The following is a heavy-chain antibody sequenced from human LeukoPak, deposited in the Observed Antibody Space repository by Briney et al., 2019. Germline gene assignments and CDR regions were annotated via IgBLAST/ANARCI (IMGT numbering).Heavy chain of an antibody. J-gene: IGHJ4*02. CDR3: ARQAYSSSWSEYYFDY. CDR1: GYSFTSYW. CDR2: IYPGDSDT. D-gene: IGHD6-13*01. Sequence: GESLKISCKGSGYSFTSYWIGWVRQMPGKGLEWMGIIYPGDSDTRYGPSFQGQVTISADKSISTAYLQWSSLKASDTAMYYCARQAYSSSWSEYYFDYWGQGTLVTVSS. V-gene: IGHV5-51*01.